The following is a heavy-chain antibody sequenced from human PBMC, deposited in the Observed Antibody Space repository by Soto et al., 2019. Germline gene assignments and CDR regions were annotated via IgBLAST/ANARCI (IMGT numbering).Heavy chain of an antibody. CDR2: IYYSGST. CDR3: ARTYYDFWSGYSPSNWFDP. Sequence: LETLSLTCTVSGGSISSYDLSWIRQPSGKGLEWIGYIYYSGSTNYNPSLKSRVTISVDTSKNQFSLKLSSVTAADTAVYYCARTYYDFWSGYSPSNWFDPWGQGTLVTVSS. D-gene: IGHD3-3*01. J-gene: IGHJ5*02. V-gene: IGHV4-59*01. CDR1: GGSISSYD.